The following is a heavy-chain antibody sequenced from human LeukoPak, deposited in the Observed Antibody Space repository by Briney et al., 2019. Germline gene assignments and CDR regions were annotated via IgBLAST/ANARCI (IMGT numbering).Heavy chain of an antibody. CDR3: AKDNLHYDFRSGYYEGGNWFDP. CDR2: IRYDGSNK. Sequence: GGSLRLSCAASGFTFSSYGMHWVRQAPGKGLEWVAFIRYDGSNKYYADSVKGRFTISRDNSKNTLYLQMNSLRAEDTAVYYCAKDNLHYDFRSGYYEGGNWFDPWGQGTLVTVSS. V-gene: IGHV3-30*02. D-gene: IGHD3-3*01. J-gene: IGHJ5*02. CDR1: GFTFSSYG.